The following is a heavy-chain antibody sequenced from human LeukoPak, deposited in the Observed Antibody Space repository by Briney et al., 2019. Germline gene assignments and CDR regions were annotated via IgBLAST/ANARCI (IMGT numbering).Heavy chain of an antibody. CDR1: GGSISSSSYY. J-gene: IGHJ5*02. D-gene: IGHD6-6*01. CDR3: ARHYSSSSEDNWFDP. CDR2: IYYSGST. Sequence: SETLSLTCTVSGGSISSSSYYWGRIPQPPGKGLEWIGSIYYSGSTYYDPSLKSRVNISVDTSKNQFSLKLSSVTAADTAVYYCARHYSSSSEDNWFDPWGQGTLVTVSS. V-gene: IGHV4-39*01.